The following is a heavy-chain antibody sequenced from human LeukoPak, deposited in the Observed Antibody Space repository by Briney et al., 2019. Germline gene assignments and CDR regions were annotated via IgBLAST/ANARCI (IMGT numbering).Heavy chain of an antibody. V-gene: IGHV4-34*01. D-gene: IGHD2-15*01. CDR2: INHSGST. J-gene: IGHJ4*02. Sequence: WIRPPPGKGLEWIGEINHSGSTNYNPSLKSRVTISVDTSKNQFSLKLSSVTAADTAVYYCARGPNCSGGSCYRSRGGFDYWGQGTLVTVSS. CDR3: ARGPNCSGGSCYRSRGGFDY.